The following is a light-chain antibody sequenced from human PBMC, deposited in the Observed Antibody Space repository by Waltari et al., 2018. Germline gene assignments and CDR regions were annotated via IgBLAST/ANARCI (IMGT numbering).Light chain of an antibody. CDR3: QQRINSYT. V-gene: IGKV3-11*01. CDR2: DAS. J-gene: IGKJ2*01. CDR1: QSVSSY. Sequence: EIVLTQSPATLSLSPGERATLSCRASQSVSSYLAWYQQKPGQAPRLLIYDASNRATGIPARFSGSGSATDFTLTISSLEPEDFVVYYCQQRINSYTFGQGTKLEIK.